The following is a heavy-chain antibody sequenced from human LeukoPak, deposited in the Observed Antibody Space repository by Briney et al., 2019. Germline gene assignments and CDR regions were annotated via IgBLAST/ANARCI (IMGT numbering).Heavy chain of an antibody. D-gene: IGHD3-22*01. J-gene: IGHJ4*02. V-gene: IGHV3-74*01. Sequence: PGGSLRLSCAASGFTFSSYSMNWVRQAPGKGLVWVSRINSDGSSTSYADSVKGRFTISRDNAKNTLYLQMNSLRAEDTAVYYCARDRPSGFDSSGYSNWGQGTLVTVSS. CDR1: GFTFSSYS. CDR3: ARDRPSGFDSSGYSN. CDR2: INSDGSST.